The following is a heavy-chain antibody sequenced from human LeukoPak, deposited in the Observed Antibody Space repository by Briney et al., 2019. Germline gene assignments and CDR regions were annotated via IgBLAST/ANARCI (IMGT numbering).Heavy chain of an antibody. CDR1: GGTFSSYA. Sequence: SVKVSCKASGGTFSSYAISWVRQAPGQGLEWMGGIIPIFGTANYAQKFQGRVTITADESTSTAYMELSSLRSEDTAVYYCASTYCSGGSCYRFDYRGQGTLVTVSS. V-gene: IGHV1-69*01. CDR3: ASTYCSGGSCYRFDY. CDR2: IIPIFGTA. J-gene: IGHJ4*02. D-gene: IGHD2-15*01.